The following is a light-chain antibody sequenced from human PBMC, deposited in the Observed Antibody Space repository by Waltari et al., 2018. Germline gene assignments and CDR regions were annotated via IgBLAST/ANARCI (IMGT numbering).Light chain of an antibody. CDR1: VLAVNH. CDR2: KDS. CDR3: YSATDNNR. Sequence: SYELTQPSSVSVSPGQTARITCPGDVLAVNHVRWFQQKPGQAPVLVIYKDSERPSGIPERFSGSSSGTTVTLTISGAQVEDDGDYYCYSATDNNRFGGGTKLTVL. J-gene: IGLJ2*01. V-gene: IGLV3-27*01.